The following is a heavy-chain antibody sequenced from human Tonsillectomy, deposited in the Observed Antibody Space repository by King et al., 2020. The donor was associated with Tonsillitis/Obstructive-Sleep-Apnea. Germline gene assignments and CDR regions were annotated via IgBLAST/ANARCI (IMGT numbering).Heavy chain of an antibody. CDR2: IYPDDSDT. D-gene: IGHD6-6*01. CDR1: GYTFTSYW. CDR3: ARPHPLSGAARVYFDY. V-gene: IGHV5-51*03. J-gene: IGHJ4*02. Sequence: VQLVESGAEVKKPGESLKISCKTSGYTFTSYWIAWVRQMPGKGLEWMGIIYPDDSDTRYSPSFQGQVTISADKSISTTYLQWSSLKASDTAMYYCARPHPLSGAARVYFDYWGQGPLVTVPS.